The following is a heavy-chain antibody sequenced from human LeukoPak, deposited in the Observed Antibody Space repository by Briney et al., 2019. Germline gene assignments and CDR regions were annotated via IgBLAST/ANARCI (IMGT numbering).Heavy chain of an antibody. CDR2: ISSSSSYI. CDR1: GFTFSSYS. CDR3: ARDPPVDCSSTSCQYWYFDL. Sequence: GGSLRLSCAASGFTFSSYSMNWVRQAPGKGLEWVSSISSSSSYIYYADSVKGRFTISRDNAKNSLYLQMNSLRAEDTAVYYCARDPPVDCSSTSCQYWYFDLWGRGTLVTVSS. D-gene: IGHD2-2*01. J-gene: IGHJ2*01. V-gene: IGHV3-21*01.